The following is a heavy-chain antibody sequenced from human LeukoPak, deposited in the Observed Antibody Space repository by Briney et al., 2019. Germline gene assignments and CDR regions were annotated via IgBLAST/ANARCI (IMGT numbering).Heavy chain of an antibody. CDR2: ISSSGGTI. CDR3: ARDSSPGIAAAGKDY. V-gene: IGHV3-11*01. J-gene: IGHJ4*02. Sequence: GGSLRLSCAASGFTFSDCYMSWIRQAPGKGLEWVSYISSSGGTIYYADSVKGRFTISRGNAKNSLYLQMNSLRAEDTAVYYCARDSSPGIAAAGKDYWGQGTLVTVSS. CDR1: GFTFSDCY. D-gene: IGHD6-13*01.